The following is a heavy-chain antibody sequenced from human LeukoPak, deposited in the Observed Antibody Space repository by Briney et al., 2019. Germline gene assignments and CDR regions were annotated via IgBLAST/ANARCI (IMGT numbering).Heavy chain of an antibody. D-gene: IGHD6-13*01. CDR2: INSDGSST. Sequence: GGSLRLSCAASGFTFSNYAMSWVRQAPGKGLVWVSRINSDGSSTSYADSVKGRFTISRDNAKNTLYLQMNSLRAEDTAVYYCARRRGSSWYGNYYYGMDVWGQGTTVTVSS. J-gene: IGHJ6*02. CDR1: GFTFSNYA. V-gene: IGHV3-74*01. CDR3: ARRRGSSWYGNYYYGMDV.